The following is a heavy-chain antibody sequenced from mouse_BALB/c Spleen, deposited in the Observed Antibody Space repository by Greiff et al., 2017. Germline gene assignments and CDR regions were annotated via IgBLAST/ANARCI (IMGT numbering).Heavy chain of an antibody. Sequence: EVKLMESGPGLVKPSQSLSLTCSVTGYSITSGYYWNWIRQFPGNKLEWMGYISYDGSNNYNPSLKNRISITRDTSKNQFFLKLNSVTTEDTATYYCASLTGYYYAMDYWGQGTSVTVSS. CDR3: ASLTGYYYAMDY. V-gene: IGHV3-6*02. D-gene: IGHD4-1*01. J-gene: IGHJ4*01. CDR2: ISYDGSN. CDR1: GYSITSGYY.